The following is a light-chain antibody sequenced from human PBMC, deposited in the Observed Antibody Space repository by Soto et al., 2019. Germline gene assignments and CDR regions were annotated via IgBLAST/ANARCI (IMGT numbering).Light chain of an antibody. CDR2: DVT. CDR3: SSYTTSNTLV. CDR1: SSDVGAYNF. Sequence: QSVLTQPASVSGSPGQSITIFCTGTSSDVGAYNFVSWYQQHPGKAPKLMIYDVTNRPSGVSSRFSGSKSGNTASLAISGLQAEDEADYYCSSYTTSNTLVFGGGTKLTVL. J-gene: IGLJ2*01. V-gene: IGLV2-14*03.